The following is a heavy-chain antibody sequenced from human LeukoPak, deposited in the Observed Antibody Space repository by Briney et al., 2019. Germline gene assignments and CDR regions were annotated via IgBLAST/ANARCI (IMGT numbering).Heavy chain of an antibody. J-gene: IGHJ4*02. D-gene: IGHD3-3*01. CDR3: ASEAPSLYYDFWSGYPTY. Sequence: GGSLRLSCAASGFTFSSYSMNWVRQAPGKGLEWVSYISSSSSTIYYADSVKGRFTISRDNAKNSLYLQMNSLRAEDTAVYCCASEAPSLYYDFWSGYPTYWGQGTLVTVSS. CDR2: ISSSSSTI. V-gene: IGHV3-48*04. CDR1: GFTFSSYS.